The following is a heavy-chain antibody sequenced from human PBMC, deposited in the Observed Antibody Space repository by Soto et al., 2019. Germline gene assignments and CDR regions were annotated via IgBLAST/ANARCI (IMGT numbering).Heavy chain of an antibody. Sequence: GGSLRLSCAASGFTVSSYWVSWVRQAPGKGLEWVANINQDGSEKYYVDSVKGRFTISRDNAKNSLYLQMSVLRAEDTAVYYCAREEGRDYYYYYTDVWGKGTTVTVSS. CDR3: AREEGRDYYYYYTDV. D-gene: IGHD3-10*01. CDR2: INQDGSEK. V-gene: IGHV3-7*01. J-gene: IGHJ6*03. CDR1: GFTVSSYW.